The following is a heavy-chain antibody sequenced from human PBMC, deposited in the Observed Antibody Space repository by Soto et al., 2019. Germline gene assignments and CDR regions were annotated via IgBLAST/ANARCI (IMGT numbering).Heavy chain of an antibody. J-gene: IGHJ3*02. V-gene: IGHV3-48*03. Sequence: GGSLRLSCAASGFTFSSYEMNWVRQAPGKGLEWVSYISSSGSTIYYADSVKGRFTISRDNAKNSLYLQMNSLRAEDTAVYYCARNREVCSGGSCYLNQYAFDIWGQGTMVTVSS. CDR2: ISSSGSTI. CDR3: ARNREVCSGGSCYLNQYAFDI. D-gene: IGHD2-15*01. CDR1: GFTFSSYE.